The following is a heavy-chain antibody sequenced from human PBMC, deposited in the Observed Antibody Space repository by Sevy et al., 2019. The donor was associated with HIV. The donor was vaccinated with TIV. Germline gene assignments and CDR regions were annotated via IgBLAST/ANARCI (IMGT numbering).Heavy chain of an antibody. D-gene: IGHD2-21*01. J-gene: IGHJ4*02. V-gene: IGHV3-30*02. CDR2: IQYDGSNK. CDR3: VKEGGGEGGDH. CDR1: GFSYSSYG. Sequence: GGSLRLSCAASGFSYSSYGMHWVRQAPGKGLEWVAYIQYDGSNKDYADSVKGRFTISRDNSKNTLDLQMNSLRVEDTAVYYCVKEGGGEGGDHWGQGPLVTVYS.